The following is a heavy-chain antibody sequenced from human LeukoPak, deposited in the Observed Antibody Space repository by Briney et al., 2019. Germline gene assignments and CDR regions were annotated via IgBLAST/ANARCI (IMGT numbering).Heavy chain of an antibody. CDR3: ARDHGDPRDGFDP. J-gene: IGHJ5*02. V-gene: IGHV3-7*01. CDR2: IRQDGTEK. Sequence: GGSLRLSCAASGFTFNTYWMSWVRQAPGKGLEWVANIRQDGTEKYYVDSVKGRFTISRDNAKDSLYLQMNSLRAEDTAVYYCARDHGDPRDGFDPWGQGTLVTVSS. CDR1: GFTFNTYW. D-gene: IGHD4-17*01.